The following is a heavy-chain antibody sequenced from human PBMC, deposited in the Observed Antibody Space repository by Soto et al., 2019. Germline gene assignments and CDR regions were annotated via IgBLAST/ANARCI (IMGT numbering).Heavy chain of an antibody. D-gene: IGHD3-3*01. CDR1: GGSISSYY. Sequence: PSETLSLTFTVSGGSISSYYWSWIRQPPGKGLEWIGYIYYSGSTNYNPSLKSRVTISVDTSKNQFSLKLSSVTAADTAVYYCARGVLYDFWSGYYAFDIWGQGTMVTVSS. CDR2: IYYSGST. V-gene: IGHV4-59*01. CDR3: ARGVLYDFWSGYYAFDI. J-gene: IGHJ3*02.